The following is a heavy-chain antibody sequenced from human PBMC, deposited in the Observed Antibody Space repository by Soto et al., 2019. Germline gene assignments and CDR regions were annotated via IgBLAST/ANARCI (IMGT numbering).Heavy chain of an antibody. V-gene: IGHV1-69*01. CDR2: IIPIFGTA. CDR3: ARAPYYDFWSGYYSPDAFDI. Sequence: QVQLVQSGAEVKKPGSSVKVSCKASGGTFSSYALSWVRQAPGRGLEWMGGIIPIFGTANYAQKFQGRVTITADESTSSAYMEVSSLRSEDTVVYSCARAPYYDFWSGYYSPDAFDIWGQGTMVTVSS. D-gene: IGHD3-3*01. J-gene: IGHJ3*02. CDR1: GGTFSSYA.